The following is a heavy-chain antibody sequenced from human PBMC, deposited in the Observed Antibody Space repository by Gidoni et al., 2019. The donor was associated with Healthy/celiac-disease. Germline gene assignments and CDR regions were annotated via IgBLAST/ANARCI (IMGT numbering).Heavy chain of an antibody. D-gene: IGHD2-15*01. Sequence: QVQLQESGPGLVKPSQTLSLTCTVSGGSISSGGYYWSWIRQPPGKGLEWIGYIYYSGSTYYNPSLKSRVTISVDTSKNQFSLKLSSVTAADTAVYYCAREGYCSGGSCYLNWYFDLWGRGTLVTVSS. CDR1: GGSISSGGYY. V-gene: IGHV4-31*03. CDR2: IYYSGST. J-gene: IGHJ2*01. CDR3: AREGYCSGGSCYLNWYFDL.